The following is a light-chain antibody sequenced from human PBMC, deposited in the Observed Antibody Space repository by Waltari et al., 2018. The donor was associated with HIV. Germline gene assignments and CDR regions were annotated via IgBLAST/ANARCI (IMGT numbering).Light chain of an antibody. CDR1: SSNLGTHT. CDR2: SNN. J-gene: IGLJ3*02. CDR3: AAWDENLNGL. V-gene: IGLV1-44*01. Sequence: QSVLTQPPSASGTPGQRVTISCYGSSSNLGTHTVHWYQHPPGSAPKLLIYSNNQRPSGVPDRFSASKSGTSASLAISGLRSEDEAEYYCAAWDENLNGLFGGGTKLTVL.